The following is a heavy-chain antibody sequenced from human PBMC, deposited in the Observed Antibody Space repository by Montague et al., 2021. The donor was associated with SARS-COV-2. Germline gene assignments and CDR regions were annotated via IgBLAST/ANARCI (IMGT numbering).Heavy chain of an antibody. D-gene: IGHD6-19*01. CDR1: GFTFTSFS. V-gene: IGHV3-30*04. CDR3: AGAGVQDNGWYLSYFDH. Sequence: SLRLSCAASGFTFTSFSIYWVRQAPGKGLEWVAVISSDGSNKYFPDSVRGRFTISRDHSLNTVFLQMNTLRPEDTAVYYCAGAGVQDNGWYLSYFDHWGQGTLVTVSS. CDR2: ISSDGSNK. J-gene: IGHJ4*03.